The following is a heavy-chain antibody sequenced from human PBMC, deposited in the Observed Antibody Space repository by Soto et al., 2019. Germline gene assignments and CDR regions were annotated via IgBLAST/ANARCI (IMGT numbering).Heavy chain of an antibody. CDR2: LSAYNGDT. Sequence: QVQLVQSGAEVKKPGASVRVSCKTSGYTFINYGITWVRQAPGQGLEWMGWLSAYNGDTSSSEKLQDRFTMTTDTSTNTVYMDLRSLTSDDTAVYDCARWSAIVGGAEALDVWGQVTMVIVSS. CDR1: GYTFINYG. D-gene: IGHD1-26*01. CDR3: ARWSAIVGGAEALDV. J-gene: IGHJ3*01. V-gene: IGHV1-18*01.